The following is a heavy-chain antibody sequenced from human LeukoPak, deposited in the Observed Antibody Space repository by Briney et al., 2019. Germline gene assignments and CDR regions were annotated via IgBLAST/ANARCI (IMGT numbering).Heavy chain of an antibody. V-gene: IGHV4-4*07. CDR3: ARTDRIAAAGMNWFDP. Sequence: SETLSLTCTVSGGSISSYYWSWIRQPAGKGLEWIGRIYTSGSTNYNPSLKSRVTISVDTSKNQFSLKLSSVTAADTAVYYCARTDRIAAAGMNWFDPWGQGTLVTVSS. CDR2: IYTSGST. CDR1: GGSISSYY. J-gene: IGHJ5*02. D-gene: IGHD6-13*01.